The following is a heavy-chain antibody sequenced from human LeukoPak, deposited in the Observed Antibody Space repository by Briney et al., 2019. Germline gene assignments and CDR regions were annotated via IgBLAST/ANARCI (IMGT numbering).Heavy chain of an antibody. CDR1: GYSFTSYW. V-gene: IGHV5-51*01. D-gene: IGHD4-17*01. Sequence: GESLKISCRGSGYSFTSYWIGWVRQMPGKGLEWMGIIYPGDSDTRYSPSFQGQVTISADKSISTAYLQWSSLKASDTAMYYCARHPNYGDYGYYFDYWGQGTLVTVSS. CDR2: IYPGDSDT. CDR3: ARHPNYGDYGYYFDY. J-gene: IGHJ4*02.